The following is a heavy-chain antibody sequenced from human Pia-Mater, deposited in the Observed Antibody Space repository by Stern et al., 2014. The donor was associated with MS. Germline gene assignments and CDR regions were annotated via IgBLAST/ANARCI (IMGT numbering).Heavy chain of an antibody. V-gene: IGHV5-51*01. J-gene: IGHJ4*02. Sequence: EVQLVESGTEVRKPGESLKISCKGSGYNFNIYWIAWVRQMPGKGLEWMGIIYPGDSDTRYSPSFQGHVTFSVDKSISTDYLHLSGLNASDTAMYYCARQTTGWYSDYWGQGTLVAVSS. CDR2: IYPGDSDT. CDR1: GYNFNIYW. D-gene: IGHD6-19*01. CDR3: ARQTTGWYSDY.